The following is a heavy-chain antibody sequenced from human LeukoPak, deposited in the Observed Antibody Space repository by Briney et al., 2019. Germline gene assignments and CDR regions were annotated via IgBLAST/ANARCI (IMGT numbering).Heavy chain of an antibody. Sequence: PGGSLRLSCAASGFTFSSYGMHWVRQAPGKGLEWVAVIWYDGSNKYYADSVKGRFTISRDNSKNTLYLQMNSLRAEDTAVYYCAKDTWVGATAFDYWGQGTLVTVSP. CDR2: IWYDGSNK. D-gene: IGHD1-26*01. CDR3: AKDTWVGATAFDY. V-gene: IGHV3-33*06. CDR1: GFTFSSYG. J-gene: IGHJ4*02.